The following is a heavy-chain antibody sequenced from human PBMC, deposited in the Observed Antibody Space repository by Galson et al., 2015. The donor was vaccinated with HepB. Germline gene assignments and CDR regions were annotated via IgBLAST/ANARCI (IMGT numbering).Heavy chain of an antibody. D-gene: IGHD6-19*01. V-gene: IGHV1-3*01. CDR2: INAGNGNT. CDR1: GYTLTNYA. CDR3: ARGSEYSDY. J-gene: IGHJ4*02. Sequence: SVKVSCKASGYTLTNYAIYWVRQAPGQRLEWMGWINAGNGNTKYSQNFQGRVTITRDTSASTAYMELSSLRSEDTAVYYCARGSEYSDYWGQGTLVTVSS.